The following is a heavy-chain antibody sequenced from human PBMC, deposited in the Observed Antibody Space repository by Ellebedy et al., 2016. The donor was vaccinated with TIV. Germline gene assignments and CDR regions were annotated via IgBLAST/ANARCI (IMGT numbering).Heavy chain of an antibody. J-gene: IGHJ4*02. D-gene: IGHD4-17*01. Sequence: PGGSLRLSFAASGFTFSRYSMNSLRQAPGKGMACISFISSTSDNRYYADYVKGRFTISRDNAKNSLYLQMNSLRADDTAVYYCASLRNDYGDYVGYWGQGTLVTVSS. CDR2: ISSTSDNR. CDR1: GFTFSRYS. V-gene: IGHV3-48*04. CDR3: ASLRNDYGDYVGY.